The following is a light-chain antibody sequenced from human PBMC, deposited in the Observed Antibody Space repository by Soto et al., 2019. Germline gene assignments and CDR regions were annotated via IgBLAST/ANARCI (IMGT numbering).Light chain of an antibody. J-gene: IGKJ5*01. CDR2: DAS. Sequence: IGWTQAPATLSLSPGERATVSCRSSQSVSSYLAWYQQKPGQAPRLLIYDASNRATGIPARFSGSGSGTDFTLTISSLEPEDFAVYYCQQRSNWPSITFGQGTRLEI. V-gene: IGKV3-11*01. CDR1: QSVSSY. CDR3: QQRSNWPSIT.